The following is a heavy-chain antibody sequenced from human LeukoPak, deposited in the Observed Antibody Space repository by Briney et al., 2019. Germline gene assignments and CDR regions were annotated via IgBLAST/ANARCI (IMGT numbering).Heavy chain of an antibody. Sequence: PSETLSLTCAVYGGSFSNYYWSWIRQPPGKGLEWIGEINHSGSTNYNPSLKSRVTISVDTSKNQFSLKLSSVTAADTAVYYCARGYYHFWSGWGTWFDPWGQGTLVTVSS. J-gene: IGHJ5*02. V-gene: IGHV4-34*01. D-gene: IGHD3-3*01. CDR1: GGSFSNYY. CDR3: ARGYYHFWSGWGTWFDP. CDR2: INHSGST.